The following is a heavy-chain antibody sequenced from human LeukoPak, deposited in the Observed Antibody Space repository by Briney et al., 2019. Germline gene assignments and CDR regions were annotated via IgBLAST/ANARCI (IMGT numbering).Heavy chain of an antibody. Sequence: GASVKVSCKASGYTFTGYYMHWVRQAPGQGLEWMGWINPNSGGTNYAQKFQGRVTMTRDTSISTAYMELSRLRSDDTAVYYCARVGTALDSGALMGWFDPWGQGTLVTVSS. CDR1: GYTFTGYY. CDR3: ARVGTALDSGALMGWFDP. J-gene: IGHJ5*02. CDR2: INPNSGGT. D-gene: IGHD1-26*01. V-gene: IGHV1-2*02.